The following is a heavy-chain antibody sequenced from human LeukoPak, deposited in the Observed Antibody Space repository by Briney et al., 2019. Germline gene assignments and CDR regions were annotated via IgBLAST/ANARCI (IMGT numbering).Heavy chain of an antibody. CDR3: ARELWFGANNFDY. V-gene: IGHV1-18*01. J-gene: IGHJ4*02. Sequence: ASVKVSCKASGGSFSSYAISWVRQAPGQGLEWMGWISAYNGNTNYAQKLQGRVTMTTDTSTSTAYMELRSLRSDDTAVYYCARELWFGANNFDYWGQGTLVTVSS. CDR1: GGSFSSYA. D-gene: IGHD3-10*01. CDR2: ISAYNGNT.